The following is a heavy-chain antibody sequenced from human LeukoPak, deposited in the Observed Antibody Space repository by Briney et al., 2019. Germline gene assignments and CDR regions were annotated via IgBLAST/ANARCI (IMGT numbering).Heavy chain of an antibody. D-gene: IGHD3-22*01. CDR2: ISYDGSNK. V-gene: IGHV3-30-3*01. Sequence: GGSLRLSCAASGSTFSSYAMHWVRQAPGKGLEWVAVISYDGSNKYYADSVKGRFTISRDNSKNTLYLQMNSLRAEDTAVYYCARDLEGIYYYDSRTIGRGMDVWGQGTTVTVSS. CDR3: ARDLEGIYYYDSRTIGRGMDV. J-gene: IGHJ6*02. CDR1: GSTFSSYA.